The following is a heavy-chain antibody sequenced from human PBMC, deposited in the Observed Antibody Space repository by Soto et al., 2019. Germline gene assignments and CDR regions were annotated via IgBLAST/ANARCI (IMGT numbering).Heavy chain of an antibody. J-gene: IGHJ4*02. V-gene: IGHV3-33*01. CDR1: GFTFSSYG. CDR3: ATTGPY. Sequence: QVQLVESGGGVVQPGRSLRLSCAASGFTFSSYGMQWVRQAPGKGLEWVAVIWFDGSNKFYADSVKGRFTISTDNSKNTVSLQMTSLRDEDSGAYYCATTGPYWGQGTLVTVSS. CDR2: IWFDGSNK.